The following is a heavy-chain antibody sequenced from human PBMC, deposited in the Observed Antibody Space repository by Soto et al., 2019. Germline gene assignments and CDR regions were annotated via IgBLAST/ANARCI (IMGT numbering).Heavy chain of an antibody. CDR3: AKAGASYDSSGYLYYFDY. D-gene: IGHD3-22*01. V-gene: IGHV3-23*01. CDR2: ISGSGGST. CDR1: GFTFSSYA. Sequence: SGGSLRLSCAASGFTFSSYAMSWVRQAPGKGLEWVSAISGSGGSTYYADSVKGRFTISRDNSKNTLYLQMNSLRAEDTAVYYCAKAGASYDSSGYLYYFDYWGQGTLVPVSS. J-gene: IGHJ4*02.